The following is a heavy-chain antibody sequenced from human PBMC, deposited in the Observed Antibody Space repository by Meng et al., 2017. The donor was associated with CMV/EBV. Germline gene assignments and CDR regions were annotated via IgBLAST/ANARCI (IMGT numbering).Heavy chain of an antibody. D-gene: IGHD3-16*01. CDR2: TYYRSRWYN. J-gene: IGHJ6*02. CDR1: GDSVSSNSAA. Sequence: QTPSLTRAISGDSVSSNSAAWNWIRQSPSRGLEWLGRTYYRSRWYNDYAASVKSRITINSDTSKNQFSLQLNSVTPEDTAVYYCARDSDGLGYAGDLYYYYGMDVWGQGTTVTVSS. V-gene: IGHV6-1*01. CDR3: ARDSDGLGYAGDLYYYYGMDV.